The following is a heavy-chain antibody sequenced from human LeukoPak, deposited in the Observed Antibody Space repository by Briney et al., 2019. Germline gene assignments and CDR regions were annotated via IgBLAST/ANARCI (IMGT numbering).Heavy chain of an antibody. V-gene: IGHV3-23*01. CDR2: ISGSGVST. J-gene: IGHJ4*02. D-gene: IGHD4-23*01. CDR3: AKSSFDGGNWDY. Sequence: PGGSLRLSCAASGFTFSSYAMSWVRQAPGKGLEWVSAISGSGVSTYYADSVRGRFTISRDNSKNTLYLQMNSLRAEDTAVYYCAKSSFDGGNWDYWGQGTLVTVSS. CDR1: GFTFSSYA.